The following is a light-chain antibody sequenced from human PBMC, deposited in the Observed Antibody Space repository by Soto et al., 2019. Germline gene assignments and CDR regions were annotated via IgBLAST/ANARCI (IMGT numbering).Light chain of an antibody. V-gene: IGKV4-1*01. Sequence: DTVMSQSPASLAVSLGGRATINCKSSQRLLYRSNNKNYLAWYQHKAGQPPKLLIYWASTRDSGVPDRFSGSGSGTDFTLTINNVQAEDVAVYYCQQYYNPPWTFGQRTKVEI. CDR3: QQYYNPPWT. J-gene: IGKJ1*01. CDR2: WAS. CDR1: QRLLYRSNNKNY.